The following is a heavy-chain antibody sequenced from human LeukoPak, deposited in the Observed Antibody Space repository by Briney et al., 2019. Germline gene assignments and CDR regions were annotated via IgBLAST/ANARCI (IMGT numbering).Heavy chain of an antibody. J-gene: IGHJ4*02. CDR2: IRPMNSDV. V-gene: IGHV5-51*01. CDR1: GSYFNTYW. Sequence: GESLQISFQGSGSYFNTYWGAWVRQLPGKGLEWMGIIRPMNSDVRYSPSFQGQVTISADRSINTAYLQWSSLTASDTAMYYCASRPFDTTVVPWHFYWGQGTQVTVSS. CDR3: ASRPFDTTVVPWHFY. D-gene: IGHD4-23*01.